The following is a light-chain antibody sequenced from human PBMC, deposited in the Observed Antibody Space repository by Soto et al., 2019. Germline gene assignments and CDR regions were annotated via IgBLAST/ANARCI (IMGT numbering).Light chain of an antibody. V-gene: IGKV2-28*01. J-gene: IGKJ5*01. Sequence: DIVMTQSPLSLPVTPGEPSSISCRSSQSLLHSNGYKYLDWYLQKPGQSPQLLIYLGSNRASGVPARFSGSGSGTDFTLKISRVEAEDVGVYYCMQALQTPTFGQGTRLEI. CDR2: LGS. CDR1: QSLLHSNGYKY. CDR3: MQALQTPT.